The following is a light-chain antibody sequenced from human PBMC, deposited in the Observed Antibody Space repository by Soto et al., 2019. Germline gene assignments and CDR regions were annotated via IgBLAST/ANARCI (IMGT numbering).Light chain of an antibody. CDR3: QHYTLYSAS. CDR2: DAS. CDR1: QSINNW. Sequence: DIQMTQSPSTLSASVGDRVTITCRASQSINNWLAWYQQKPGKAPNLLIYDASSLESGVPSRFSGSGSGTEFTLTISSLQPDDSATYYCQHYTLYSASFGPGTMVDIK. J-gene: IGKJ3*01. V-gene: IGKV1-5*01.